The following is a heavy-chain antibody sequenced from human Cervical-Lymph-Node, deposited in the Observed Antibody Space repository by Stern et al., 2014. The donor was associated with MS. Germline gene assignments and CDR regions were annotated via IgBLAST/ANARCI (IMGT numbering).Heavy chain of an antibody. CDR3: ALSSETSDRWYSLGYDL. D-gene: IGHD6-13*01. V-gene: IGHV1-69*01. CDR1: GGTFSKFP. J-gene: IGHJ5*02. Sequence: VQLVESGAEVTQPGSSVKGSCKASGGTFSKFPSSWVRQAPGQGLEWMGGIFPVFGTPTYAQEFRGRVTITADVSTSTVYMELSSLRSDDTAVYYCALSSETSDRWYSLGYDLWGQGTLVTVSS. CDR2: IFPVFGTP.